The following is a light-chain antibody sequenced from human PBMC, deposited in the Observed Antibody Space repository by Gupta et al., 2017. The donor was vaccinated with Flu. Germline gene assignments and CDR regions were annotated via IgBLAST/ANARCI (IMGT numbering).Light chain of an antibody. CDR3: QQRSSWPLT. J-gene: IGKJ3*01. CDR1: QIVHIY. CDR2: DTS. V-gene: IGKV3-11*01. Sequence: EIVLTQSRATLSLSPGERTTLSRRASQIVHIYLAWYQQKPGQTPRLLVYDTSNRAAGIPARFSGSGSGTDFNLTIRRPEPEGFEVYYCQQRSSWPLTFGPGTRVDFK.